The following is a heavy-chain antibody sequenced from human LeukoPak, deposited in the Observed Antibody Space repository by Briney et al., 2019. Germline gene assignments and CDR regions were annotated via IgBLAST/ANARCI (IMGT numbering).Heavy chain of an antibody. CDR3: ARDREAVANRGCDWFDP. V-gene: IGHV4-4*07. D-gene: IGHD7-27*01. CDR2: IYTSGST. CDR1: GGSISSYY. Sequence: PSETLSLTCTVSGGSISSYYWSWIRQPAGKGLEWIGRIYTSGSTNYDLSLNSRVTMSVDTSKNQFSLKLSSVTVADTAVYYGARDREAVANRGCDWFDPWGQGTLVTVSS. J-gene: IGHJ5*02.